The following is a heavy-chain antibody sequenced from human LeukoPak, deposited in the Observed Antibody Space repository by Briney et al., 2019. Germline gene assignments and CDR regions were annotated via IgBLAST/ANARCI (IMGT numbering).Heavy chain of an antibody. Sequence: SGGSLRLSCAASGFTFSSYGMHWVRQAPGKGLEWVAVIWYDGSNKYYADSVKGRFTISRDNSKNTLYLQMNSLRAEDTAVYYCAKPVGDTAMGDAFDIWGQGTMVTVPS. CDR2: IWYDGSNK. V-gene: IGHV3-33*06. J-gene: IGHJ3*02. CDR3: AKPVGDTAMGDAFDI. D-gene: IGHD5-18*01. CDR1: GFTFSSYG.